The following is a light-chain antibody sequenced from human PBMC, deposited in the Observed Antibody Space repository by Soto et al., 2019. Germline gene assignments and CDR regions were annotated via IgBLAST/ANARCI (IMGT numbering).Light chain of an antibody. CDR2: EVS. Sequence: QSVLSQPASVSGSPGQSITISCTGASSDVGGYDYVSWYQQHPGKAPKLMIYEVSHRPLGVSNRFSRSKSGNTASLTISGLQAEDEAEYYCASYTTTTTLPYVFGAGTKLTVL. J-gene: IGLJ1*01. CDR3: ASYTTTTTLPYV. V-gene: IGLV2-14*01. CDR1: SSDVGGYDY.